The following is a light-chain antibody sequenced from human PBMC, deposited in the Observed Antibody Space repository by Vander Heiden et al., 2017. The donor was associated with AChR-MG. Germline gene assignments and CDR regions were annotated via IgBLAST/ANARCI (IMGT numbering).Light chain of an antibody. CDR3: ASYTTSSTLWI. V-gene: IGLV2-14*03. Sequence: QSTLTQPASVSGSPGQSLTVPCPGTISDLGAYHYVSWYQQHPAKAPKLIIYDVSSRPSGVSNRFSGSKSGNTASLTISGLQAVDEADYYCASYTTSSTLWIFGGGTKLTVL. CDR1: ISDLGAYHY. J-gene: IGLJ2*01. CDR2: DVS.